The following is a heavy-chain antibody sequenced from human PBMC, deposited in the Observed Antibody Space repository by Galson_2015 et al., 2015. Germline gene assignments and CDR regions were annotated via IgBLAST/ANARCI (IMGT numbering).Heavy chain of an antibody. CDR1: GYTFTGYY. Sequence: SVKVSCKASGYTFTGYYVHWVRQAPGQGLEWMGRINPNTGGTNYAQKFQGRVTMTTDTSTSTAYMELRSLRSDDTAVYYCARVLVLYSSGWYIGSDNDYWGQGTLVTVSS. D-gene: IGHD6-19*01. CDR3: ARVLVLYSSGWYIGSDNDY. CDR2: INPNTGGT. J-gene: IGHJ4*02. V-gene: IGHV1-2*06.